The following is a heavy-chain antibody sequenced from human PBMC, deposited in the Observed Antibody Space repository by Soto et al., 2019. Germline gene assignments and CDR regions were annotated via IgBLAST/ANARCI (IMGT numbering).Heavy chain of an antibody. CDR3: STRAYDTNGYYRFDP. D-gene: IGHD3-22*01. V-gene: IGHV4-34*01. CDR2: INHSGRV. J-gene: IGHJ5*01. CDR1: GGSFSGHS. Sequence: TETLSLTCAVYGGSFSGHSWPWIRPSPGKGLEWIGDINHSGRVNYSPSLKSRVTISLDTSKNQFSLTLSAVTAADTAMYYCSTRAYDTNGYYRFDPWGQGTLVTVSS.